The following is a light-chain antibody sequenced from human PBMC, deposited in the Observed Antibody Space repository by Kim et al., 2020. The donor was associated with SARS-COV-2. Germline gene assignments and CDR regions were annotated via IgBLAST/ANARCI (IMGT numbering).Light chain of an antibody. CDR1: QDISNY. V-gene: IGKV1-39*01. Sequence: DIQMTQSPSSLSASAGDRVTITCQASQDISNYLNWYQQKAGKAPKLLIYDASNLETGVPTRFSGSGSETDFTLTISSLQPEDFATYFCQQSYITPFTFGPGTKVDIK. J-gene: IGKJ3*01. CDR2: DAS. CDR3: QQSYITPFT.